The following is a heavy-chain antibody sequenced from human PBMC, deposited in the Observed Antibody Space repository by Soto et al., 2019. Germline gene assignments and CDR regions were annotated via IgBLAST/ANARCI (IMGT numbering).Heavy chain of an antibody. CDR3: ARDHRGADSGPDVDY. CDR2: ISYDGSNK. D-gene: IGHD1-26*01. J-gene: IGHJ4*02. CDR1: GFTFSSYA. Sequence: QVQLVESGGGVVQPGRSLRLSCAASGFTFSSYAMHWVRQAPGKGLEWVAVISYDGSNKYYADSVKGRFTISRDNSKNTLYLQMNSLRAEDTAVYYCARDHRGADSGPDVDYWGQGTLVTVSS. V-gene: IGHV3-30-3*01.